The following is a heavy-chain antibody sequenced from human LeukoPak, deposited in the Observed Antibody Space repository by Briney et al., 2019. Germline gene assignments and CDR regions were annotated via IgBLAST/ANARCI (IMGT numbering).Heavy chain of an antibody. V-gene: IGHV3-23*01. J-gene: IGHJ4*02. CDR1: AFTSSSYA. Sequence: HSGGSLRLSCAVSAFTSSSYAMGWVRQAPGQGLEWVSVISDSGDYTSYADSVRGRFTISRDNSRNTLYLQMISLRPEDTAVYYCAKDTSIGKYCTNGVCSPFDYWGQGTLVTVSS. D-gene: IGHD2-8*01. CDR2: ISDSGDYT. CDR3: AKDTSIGKYCTNGVCSPFDY.